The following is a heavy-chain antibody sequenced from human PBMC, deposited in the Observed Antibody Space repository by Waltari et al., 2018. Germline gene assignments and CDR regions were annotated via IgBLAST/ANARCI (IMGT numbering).Heavy chain of an antibody. J-gene: IGHJ3*02. Sequence: QVQLVQSGAEVKKPGSSVKVSCTASGGTFSSYAISWIRQAHGQWLEGMGGIILIFGTANYAQKFQGRVTITADESTSTAYMELSSLRSEDTAVYYCARTYPNYYDSSGNAFDIWGQGTMVTVSS. CDR2: IILIFGTA. CDR3: ARTYPNYYDSSGNAFDI. CDR1: GGTFSSYA. V-gene: IGHV1-69*01. D-gene: IGHD3-22*01.